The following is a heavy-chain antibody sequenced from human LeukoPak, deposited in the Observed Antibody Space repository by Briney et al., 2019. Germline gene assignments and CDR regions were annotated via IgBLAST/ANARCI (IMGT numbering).Heavy chain of an antibody. J-gene: IGHJ5*02. CDR3: ARVGIVVVPAAIGFDP. CDR1: GGSISSTIW. V-gene: IGHV4-4*02. D-gene: IGHD2-2*01. Sequence: PSGTLSLTCAVSGGSISSTIWWSWVRQPPGKGLEWIGEMFHSGSTNYNPSLESRVTISVDKSKNQFSLKLSSMTAADTAVYYCARVGIVVVPAAIGFDPWGQGTLVTVSS. CDR2: MFHSGST.